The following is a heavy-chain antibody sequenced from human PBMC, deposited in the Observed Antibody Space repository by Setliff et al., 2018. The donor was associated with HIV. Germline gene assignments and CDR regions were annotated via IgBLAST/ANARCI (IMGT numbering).Heavy chain of an antibody. CDR2: IHTSGST. V-gene: IGHV4-61*09. J-gene: IGHJ4*02. Sequence: LSLTCTVSGGSISSGSYYWSWIRQPAGKGLEWIGHIHTSGSTKYNPSLKSRVTISADTSKNQFSLNLSSVTAAETAVYYCARVGYHGSGRYSFDYWGQGTLVTVSS. CDR3: ARVGYHGSGRYSFDY. CDR1: GGSISSGSYY. D-gene: IGHD3-10*01.